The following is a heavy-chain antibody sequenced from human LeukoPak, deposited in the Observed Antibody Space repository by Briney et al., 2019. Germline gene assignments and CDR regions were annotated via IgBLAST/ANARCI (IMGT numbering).Heavy chain of an antibody. J-gene: IGHJ3*02. Sequence: GGSLRLSCAASGFTVSRNYMTWVRQAPGKGLEWVSIIYSGGSTFYADSVKGRFTISRDNSKNTLYLQMNSLRAEDTAVYYCARGGSYLSAFDIWGQGTMVTVSS. CDR2: IYSGGST. CDR1: GFTVSRNY. CDR3: ARGGSYLSAFDI. D-gene: IGHD1-26*01. V-gene: IGHV3-53*01.